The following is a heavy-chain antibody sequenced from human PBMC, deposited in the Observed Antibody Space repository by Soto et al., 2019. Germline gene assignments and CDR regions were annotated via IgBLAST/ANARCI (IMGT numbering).Heavy chain of an antibody. V-gene: IGHV3-21*01. CDR3: ATSQRVHYCSTSNCSDN. Sequence: EVQLVESGGGLVRPGGSLRLSCAASGFTFSRYSMNWVRQAPGKGLEWVSSISSTTNYIYYAESVKGRFTISRDNVRNSLYLQMNNLRAEDTAVYYCATSQRVHYCSTSNCSDNWGQGTLVTVSS. CDR2: ISSTTNYI. CDR1: GFTFSRYS. D-gene: IGHD2-2*01. J-gene: IGHJ4*02.